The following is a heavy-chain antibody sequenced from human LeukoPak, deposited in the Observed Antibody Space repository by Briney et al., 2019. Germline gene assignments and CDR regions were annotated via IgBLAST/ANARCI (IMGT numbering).Heavy chain of an antibody. J-gene: IGHJ6*02. D-gene: IGHD6-19*01. CDR1: GYTFTSYG. CDR3: ASYWGWYSSGWQEYYYYYGMDV. Sequence: ASVKVSCKASGYTFTSYGISWVRQAPGQGLEWMGWMNPNSGNTGYAQKFQGRVTMTRNTSISTAYMELSSLRSEDTAVYYCASYWGWYSSGWQEYYYYYGMDVWGQGTTVTVSS. V-gene: IGHV1-8*02. CDR2: MNPNSGNT.